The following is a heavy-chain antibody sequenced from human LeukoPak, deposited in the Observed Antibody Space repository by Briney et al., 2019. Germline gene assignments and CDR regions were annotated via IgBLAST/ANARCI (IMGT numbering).Heavy chain of an antibody. J-gene: IGHJ5*02. D-gene: IGHD2-2*01. Sequence: GASVKVSCKASGYTFTGYYMHWVRQAPGQGLEWMGWINPNSGGTNYAQKFQGRVTMTRDTSISTAYMELSRLRSDDTAVYYCAREYCSSTSCPLEPWGQGTLVTVSS. V-gene: IGHV1-2*02. CDR1: GYTFTGYY. CDR2: INPNSGGT. CDR3: AREYCSSTSCPLEP.